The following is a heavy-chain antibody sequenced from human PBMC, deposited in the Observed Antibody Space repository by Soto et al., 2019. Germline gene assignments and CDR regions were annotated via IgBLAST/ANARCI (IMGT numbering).Heavy chain of an antibody. CDR3: ARRGSGSYSDY. D-gene: IGHD3-10*01. CDR2: IYYSGIT. J-gene: IGHJ4*02. CDR1: GGSISSSSYY. Sequence: SETLSLTCTVSGGSISSSSYYWGWIRQPPGKGLEWIGSIYYSGITYYNPSLRSRVTISVYTSKNQFSLKLSSLTAADTVVYYCARRGSGSYSDYWGQGTLVTVSS. V-gene: IGHV4-39*01.